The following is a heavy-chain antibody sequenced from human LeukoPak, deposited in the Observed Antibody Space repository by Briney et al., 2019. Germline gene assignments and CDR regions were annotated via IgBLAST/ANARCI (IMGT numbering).Heavy chain of an antibody. V-gene: IGHV1-3*01. J-gene: IGHJ4*02. CDR3: ARVETATLGY. CDR2: INAGNGNI. Sequence: GASVKVSCKASGYIFATYTIHWVRQAPGQRLEWMGWINAGNGNIKYSQKLQGRVTITRDTSASTAYMELSSLRSEDTAVYYCARVETATLGYWGQGTLVTVSS. D-gene: IGHD5-18*01. CDR1: GYIFATYT.